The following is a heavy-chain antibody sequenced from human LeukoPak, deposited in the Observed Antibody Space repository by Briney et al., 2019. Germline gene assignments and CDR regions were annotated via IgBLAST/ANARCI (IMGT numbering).Heavy chain of an antibody. J-gene: IGHJ6*03. CDR3: ARAGAAYYDFWSGGNYYYYYMDV. CDR2: IIPIFGTA. Sequence: SVKVSCKASGGTFSSYAISWVRQAPGQGLEWMGGIIPIFGTANYAQKFQGRVTITTDESTSTAYMELSSLRSEDTAVYYCARAGAAYYDFWSGGNYYYYYMDVWGKGTTVTVSS. CDR1: GGTFSSYA. D-gene: IGHD3-3*01. V-gene: IGHV1-69*05.